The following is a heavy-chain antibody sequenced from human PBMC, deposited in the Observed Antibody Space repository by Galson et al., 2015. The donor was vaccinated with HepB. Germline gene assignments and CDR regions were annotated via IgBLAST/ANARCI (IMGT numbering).Heavy chain of an antibody. CDR1: GFTFSTFG. Sequence: SLRLSCAASGFTFSTFGMSWVRQAPGKGLEWVSTISGSDGFTYYADSVKGRFTISRDNSKNTLYLQMSSLRAEDTAVYYCAKGHCGGGSCYAPLFDFWGLGALVTVSS. CDR3: AKGHCGGGSCYAPLFDF. D-gene: IGHD2-15*01. CDR2: ISGSDGFT. V-gene: IGHV3-23*01. J-gene: IGHJ4*02.